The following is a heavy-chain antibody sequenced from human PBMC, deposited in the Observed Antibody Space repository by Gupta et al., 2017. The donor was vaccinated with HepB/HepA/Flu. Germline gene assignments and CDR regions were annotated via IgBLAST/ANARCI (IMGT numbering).Heavy chain of an antibody. J-gene: IGHJ4*02. CDR1: GFTFSSYA. Sequence: QVQLVESGGGVVQPGRSLRLSCAASGFTFSSYAMHWVRQAPGKGLEWVAVISYDGSNKYYADSVKGRFTISRDNSKNTRDLQMNSLRAEETAVYYCARDHHNPWQGGAGFDYWGQGTLVTVSS. CDR3: ARDHHNPWQGGAGFDY. D-gene: IGHD1-1*01. CDR2: ISYDGSNK. V-gene: IGHV3-30-3*01.